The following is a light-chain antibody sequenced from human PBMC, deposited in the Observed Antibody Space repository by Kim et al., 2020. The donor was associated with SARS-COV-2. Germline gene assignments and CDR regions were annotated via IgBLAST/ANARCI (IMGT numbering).Light chain of an antibody. CDR1: SYKNGAGYD. J-gene: IGLJ3*02. Sequence: RVNSDCRGRSYKNGAGYDVQWEKRLQGTAHKVINQGKNKRPSGVPASFSGCKSGTSACLAMTGLQADDEGDYYCQSYDRSLGGVVFGGGTQLTVL. CDR2: GKN. V-gene: IGLV1-40*01. CDR3: QSYDRSLGGVV.